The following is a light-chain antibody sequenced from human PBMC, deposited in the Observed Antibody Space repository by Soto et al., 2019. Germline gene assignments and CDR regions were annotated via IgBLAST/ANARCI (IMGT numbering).Light chain of an antibody. CDR2: GAS. Sequence: DIQMTQSPSTLSASVGDRVTITCRASQSIGHWLAWYQQKPGKAPKVLIYGASSLESGVPSRFSGSGSGTEFTLTISSLQPDDFATYYCQQYNSYLYTFGQVTKLEIK. CDR3: QQYNSYLYT. CDR1: QSIGHW. V-gene: IGKV1-5*03. J-gene: IGKJ2*01.